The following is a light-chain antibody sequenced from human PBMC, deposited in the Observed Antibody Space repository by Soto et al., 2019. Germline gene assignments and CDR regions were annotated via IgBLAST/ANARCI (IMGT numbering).Light chain of an antibody. CDR3: SSYSSSTTNVV. V-gene: IGLV2-14*03. Sequence: QSVLTQPASVSGSPGRSVTISCTGTSSDVGDFNYVSWYQHLPGRAPKLIIYDVTNRPSGISYRFSASKSGRTASLTISGLQAEDEADYYCSSYSSSTTNVVFGGGTKVTVL. CDR1: SSDVGDFNY. CDR2: DVT. J-gene: IGLJ2*01.